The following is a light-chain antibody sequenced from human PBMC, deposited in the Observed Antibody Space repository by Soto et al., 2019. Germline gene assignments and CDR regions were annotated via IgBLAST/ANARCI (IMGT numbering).Light chain of an antibody. CDR2: EVN. CDR3: SSYAGITTYVL. Sequence: QSVLTQPASVAGSPGQSINISCSGPTNNIGNYILSSWYQQHPDKAPKLILFEVNKRPSGVSDRFSGSKSANTASLTISGLQAEDEADYYCSSYAGITTYVLFGGGTKLTVL. J-gene: IGLJ2*01. V-gene: IGLV2-23*02. CDR1: TNNIGNYIL.